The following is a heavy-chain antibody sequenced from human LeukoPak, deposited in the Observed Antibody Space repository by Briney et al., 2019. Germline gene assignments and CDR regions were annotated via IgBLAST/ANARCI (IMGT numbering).Heavy chain of an antibody. D-gene: IGHD2/OR15-2a*01. CDR1: GYSFTNYW. CDR3: ARHNREDFDY. J-gene: IGHJ4*02. Sequence: GESLKISCKGSGYSFTNYWISWVRQLPGKGLEWMGRINPSDSYTNYSPSFQGRVTISADKSISTAYVQWSSLKATDTAIYYCARHNREDFDYWGQGTLVTVSS. V-gene: IGHV5-10-1*01. CDR2: INPSDSYT.